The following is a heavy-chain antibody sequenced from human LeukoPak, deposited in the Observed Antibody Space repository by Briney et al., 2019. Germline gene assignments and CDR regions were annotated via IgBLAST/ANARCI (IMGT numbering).Heavy chain of an antibody. CDR3: ASREGVRVGYFDY. D-gene: IGHD3-10*01. Sequence: SETLSLTCTVSGGSISSGVYYWSWIRQHPGKGLEWIGYIYYSGSTYYNPSLKSRVTISVDTSKNQFSLSLSSVTAADTAVYYCASREGVRVGYFDYWGQGTLVTVSS. CDR2: IYYSGST. CDR1: GGSISSGVYY. V-gene: IGHV4-31*03. J-gene: IGHJ4*02.